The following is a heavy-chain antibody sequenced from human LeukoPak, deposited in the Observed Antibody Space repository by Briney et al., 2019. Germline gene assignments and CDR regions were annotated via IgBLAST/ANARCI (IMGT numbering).Heavy chain of an antibody. Sequence: SESLSLTCAVYGGSFSGYYWSWIRQPPGKGLEWIGEINHSGSTNYNLSLKSRVTISDTSKNQFSLKLSSVTAADTAVYYCARGRSSSWYWYWGQGTLVTVSS. J-gene: IGHJ4*02. V-gene: IGHV4-34*01. CDR3: ARGRSSSWYWY. CDR2: INHSGST. CDR1: GGSFSGYY. D-gene: IGHD6-13*01.